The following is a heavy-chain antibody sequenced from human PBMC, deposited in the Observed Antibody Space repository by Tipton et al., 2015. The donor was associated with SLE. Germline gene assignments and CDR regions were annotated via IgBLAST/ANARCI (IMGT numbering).Heavy chain of an antibody. CDR2: INHSGST. Sequence: TLSLTCAVYGGSFSGYYWSWTRQPPGKGLEWIGEINHSGSTNYNPSLKSRVTISVDTSKNQFSLKLSSVTAADTAVYYCARDGGIQLWSSAAFDIWGQGTMVTVSS. J-gene: IGHJ3*02. V-gene: IGHV4-34*01. CDR3: ARDGGIQLWSSAAFDI. D-gene: IGHD5-18*01. CDR1: GGSFSGYY.